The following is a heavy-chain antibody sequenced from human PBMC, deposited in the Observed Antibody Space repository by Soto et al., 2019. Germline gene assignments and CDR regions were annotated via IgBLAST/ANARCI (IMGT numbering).Heavy chain of an antibody. D-gene: IGHD2-2*01. J-gene: IGHJ6*03. CDR2: IYYSGST. CDR1: GGSISSYY. Sequence: SETLSLTCTVSGGSISSYYWSWIRQPPGKGLEWIGYIYYSGSTNYNPSLKSRVTISVDTSKNQFSLKLSSVTAADTAVYYCARRGMMEVPAAPTLDYYYYMDVWGKGTTVTVSS. CDR3: ARRGMMEVPAAPTLDYYYYMDV. V-gene: IGHV4-59*08.